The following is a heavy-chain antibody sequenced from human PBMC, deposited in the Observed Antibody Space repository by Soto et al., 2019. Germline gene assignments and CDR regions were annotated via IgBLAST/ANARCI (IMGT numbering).Heavy chain of an antibody. Sequence: SETLSLTCTVSGGSISSYYWRWIRQPPGKGLEWIGYIYYSGSTNYNPSLKSRVTISVDTSKNQFSLKLSSVTAADTAVYYCARGYSGYELWGQGSLVTVSS. CDR3: ARGYSGYEL. D-gene: IGHD5-12*01. CDR1: GGSISSYY. J-gene: IGHJ4*02. CDR2: IYYSGST. V-gene: IGHV4-59*01.